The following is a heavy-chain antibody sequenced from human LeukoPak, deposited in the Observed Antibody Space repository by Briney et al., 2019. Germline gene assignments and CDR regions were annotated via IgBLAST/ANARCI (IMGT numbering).Heavy chain of an antibody. J-gene: IGHJ4*02. CDR1: GGSFSGYY. Sequence: SETLSLTCAVYGGSFSGYYWSWIRQPPGKGLEWIGEINYSGSTNYNPSLKSRVTISVDTSKNQFSLKLSSVTAADTAVYYCASYNYGGDFDYWGQGTLVTVSS. CDR2: INYSGST. V-gene: IGHV4-34*01. D-gene: IGHD4-23*01. CDR3: ASYNYGGDFDY.